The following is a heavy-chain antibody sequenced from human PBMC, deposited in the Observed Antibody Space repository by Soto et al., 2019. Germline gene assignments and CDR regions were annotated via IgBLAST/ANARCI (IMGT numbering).Heavy chain of an antibody. CDR2: ISSSSSTI. CDR1: GFTFSSYS. Sequence: EVQLVESGGGLVQPGGSLRLSCAASGFTFSSYSMNWVRQAPGKGLEWVSYISSSSSTIYYADSVKGRFTISRDNAKNSRYLQMNRLRAEDTAVYYCAGDRWGAAAPFDSWGQGTLVTVSS. V-gene: IGHV3-48*01. D-gene: IGHD6-13*01. J-gene: IGHJ4*02. CDR3: AGDRWGAAAPFDS.